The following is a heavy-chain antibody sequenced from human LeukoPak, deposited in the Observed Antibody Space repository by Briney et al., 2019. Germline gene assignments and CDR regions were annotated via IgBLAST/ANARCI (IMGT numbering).Heavy chain of an antibody. J-gene: IGHJ5*02. D-gene: IGHD5-18*01. Sequence: ASVKVSCKASGYTFTSYYMHWVRQAPGQGLEWMGIINPSGGSTSYAQKFQGRVTMTRDTSTSTVYMELSSLRSEGTAVYYCASDQVYSYGSPVVEVGWFDPWGQGTLVTVSS. CDR2: INPSGGST. CDR3: ASDQVYSYGSPVVEVGWFDP. V-gene: IGHV1-46*01. CDR1: GYTFTSYY.